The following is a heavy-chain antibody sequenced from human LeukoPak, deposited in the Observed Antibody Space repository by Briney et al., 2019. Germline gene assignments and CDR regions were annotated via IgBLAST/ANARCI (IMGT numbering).Heavy chain of an antibody. CDR2: INPNSGGT. CDR3: ARAGRITIFGVVITAVDY. CDR1: GYTFTGYY. Sequence: ASVKVFCKASGYTFTGYYMHWVRQAPGQGLEWMGWINPNSGGTNYAQKFQGRVTMTRDTSISTAYMELSRLRSDDTAVYYCARAGRITIFGVVITAVDYWGQGTLVTVSS. V-gene: IGHV1-2*02. J-gene: IGHJ4*02. D-gene: IGHD3-3*01.